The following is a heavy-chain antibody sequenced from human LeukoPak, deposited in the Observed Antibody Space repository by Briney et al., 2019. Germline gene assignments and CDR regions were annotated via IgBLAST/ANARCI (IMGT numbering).Heavy chain of an antibody. J-gene: IGHJ4*02. CDR3: ARDVAEGQQVIQNYFDY. D-gene: IGHD6-13*01. V-gene: IGHV1-2*02. CDR1: GYSFIGYY. Sequence: ASVKVSCKASGYSFIGYYIHWLRQAPGQGLEWMGWINPNSGATTYAQTFQGRVTMTRDTSITTACMEVSRLRTDDTAVYYCARDVAEGQQVIQNYFDYWGQGVLVTVSS. CDR2: INPNSGAT.